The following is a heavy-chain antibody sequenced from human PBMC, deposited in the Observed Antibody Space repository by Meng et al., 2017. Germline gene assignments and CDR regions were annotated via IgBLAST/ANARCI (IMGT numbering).Heavy chain of an antibody. CDR2: ITNTNYK. CDR1: S. V-gene: IGHV3-21*01. Sequence: SMNWVRQAPGKGLEWVSSITNTNYKYYADSLKGRFTISRDNAKTSLYLQMNSLGAEDTAVYYCARARSGWYGDSWGQGTLVTVSS. J-gene: IGHJ4*02. CDR3: ARARSGWYGDS. D-gene: IGHD6-19*01.